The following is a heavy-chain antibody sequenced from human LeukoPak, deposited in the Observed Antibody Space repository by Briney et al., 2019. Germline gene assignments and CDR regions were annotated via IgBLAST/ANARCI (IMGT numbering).Heavy chain of an antibody. V-gene: IGHV1-8*03. J-gene: IGHJ4*02. D-gene: IGHD3-9*01. Sequence: GASVKVSCKASGYTFTSYDINWVRQATGQGLEWMGWMSPNSGNTGYAQKFQGRVTITRNTSISTAYMELSSLRSEDTAVYYCARGVSNYDILTGYHPHFDYWGQGTLVTVSS. CDR3: ARGVSNYDILTGYHPHFDY. CDR2: MSPNSGNT. CDR1: GYTFTSYD.